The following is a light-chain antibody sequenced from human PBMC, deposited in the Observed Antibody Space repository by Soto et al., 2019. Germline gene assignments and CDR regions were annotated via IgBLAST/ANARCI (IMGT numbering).Light chain of an antibody. CDR1: QSISSN. CDR2: DAS. CDR3: QEYNNWHPIT. V-gene: IGKV3-15*01. J-gene: IGKJ4*01. Sequence: EIVMTQSPATLSVSPGERATLSCRASQSISSNLAWYQQKPGQAPRLLIDDASTRAAGIPARFNGGGSGTEFTLTITSLQSEDFAVYYCQEYNNWHPITFGGGTKVEIK.